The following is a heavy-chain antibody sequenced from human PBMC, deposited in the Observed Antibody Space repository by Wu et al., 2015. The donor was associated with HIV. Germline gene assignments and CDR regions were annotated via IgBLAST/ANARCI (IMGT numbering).Heavy chain of an antibody. Sequence: GPEVKKPGTSVKFSCKASGFTFTSSAMQWVRQARGQRLEWIGWIVVGSGNTNYAQKFQERVTITRDMSTSTAYMELSSLRSEDTAVYYCAASRYDFWSGYAPFDYWGQGTLVTVSS. CDR3: AASRYDFWSGYAPFDY. CDR2: IVVGSGNT. V-gene: IGHV1-58*02. D-gene: IGHD3-3*01. CDR1: GFTFTSSA. J-gene: IGHJ4*02.